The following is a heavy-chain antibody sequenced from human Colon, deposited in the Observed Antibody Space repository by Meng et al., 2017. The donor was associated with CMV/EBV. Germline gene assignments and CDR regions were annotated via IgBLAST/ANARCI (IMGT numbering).Heavy chain of an antibody. CDR2: INSDSGGT. D-gene: IGHD6-13*01. J-gene: IGHJ3*02. Sequence: ASVKVSCKASGYTFTVYYLHWVRQAPGQGLEWMGWINSDSGGTNYAQKFQGMVTMTRDTSISTAYMELSRLRSDDTAVYYCARGGSSSRYAFDIWGQGTMVTVSS. CDR3: ARGGSSSRYAFDI. CDR1: GYTFTVYY. V-gene: IGHV1-2*02.